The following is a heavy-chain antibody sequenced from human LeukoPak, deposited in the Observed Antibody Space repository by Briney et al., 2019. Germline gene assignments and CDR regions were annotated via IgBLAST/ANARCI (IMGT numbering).Heavy chain of an antibody. Sequence: GGSLRLSCAASGFTFSSYWMNWVRQAPGKGLEWVANIKQDGSEKYYVDSVKGRFTISRDNAKNSQYLQMNSLRAEDTAVYYCASREPYSSSWDEFDYWGQGTLVTVSS. CDR3: ASREPYSSSWDEFDY. J-gene: IGHJ4*02. CDR2: IKQDGSEK. D-gene: IGHD6-13*01. V-gene: IGHV3-7*01. CDR1: GFTFSSYW.